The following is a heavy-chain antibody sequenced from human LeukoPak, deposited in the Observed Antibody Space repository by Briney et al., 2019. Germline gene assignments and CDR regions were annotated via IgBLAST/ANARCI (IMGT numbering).Heavy chain of an antibody. V-gene: IGHV4-4*02. CDR1: GDSISSSNW. Sequence: SETLSLTYAVSGDSISSSNWWSWVRQPPGRGLEWIGEIYHSGSTNYNPSLKSRVTISVDKSKNQFSLKLSSVTAADTAVYYCARVYYDFWSGYYGYNWFDPWGQGTLVTVSS. CDR2: IYHSGST. CDR3: ARVYYDFWSGYYGYNWFDP. D-gene: IGHD3-3*01. J-gene: IGHJ5*02.